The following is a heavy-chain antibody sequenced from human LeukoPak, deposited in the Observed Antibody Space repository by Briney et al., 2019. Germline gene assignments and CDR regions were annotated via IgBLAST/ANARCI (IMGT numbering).Heavy chain of an antibody. CDR1: GGSFSGYY. V-gene: IGHV4-34*01. D-gene: IGHD4-17*01. CDR2: IDHSGST. CDR3: ARGATVTTFRSTRYWYFDL. Sequence: PSETLSLTCAVYGGSFSGYYWSWIRQPPGKGLEWIGEIDHSGSTNYNPSLKSRVTISVDTSKNQFSLKLSSVTAADTAVYYCARGATVTTFRSTRYWYFDLWGRGTLVTVSS. J-gene: IGHJ2*01.